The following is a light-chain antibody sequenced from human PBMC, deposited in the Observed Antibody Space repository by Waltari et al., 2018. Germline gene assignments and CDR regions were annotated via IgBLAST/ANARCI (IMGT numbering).Light chain of an antibody. CDR2: AAS. CDR3: QQYYSYLGG. CDR1: QGISSY. V-gene: IGKV1-8*01. J-gene: IGKJ3*01. Sequence: AIRMTQSPSSLSASTGDRVTITCRASQGISSYLAWYQQKPGKAPKLLIYAASTLQSGVPSRFSGSGSGTDFTLTISCLQSEDFATYYCQQYYSYLGGFGPGTKVDIK.